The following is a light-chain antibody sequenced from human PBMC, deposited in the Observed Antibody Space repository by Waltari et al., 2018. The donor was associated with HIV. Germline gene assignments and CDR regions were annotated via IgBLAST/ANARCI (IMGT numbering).Light chain of an antibody. CDR2: SAT. J-gene: IGKJ4*01. V-gene: IGKV3-20*01. CDR3: QHYENSCLS. CDR1: RNVSSSY. Sequence: EIVLTQSPGTLSLSPGERATLSCRASRNVSSSYLGWYQVKPGQAPRRLMYSATTRASGIPGRFSGTGGGSATEFTLTISRLDPEDFAVYYCQHYENSCLSFGGGTKVEIK.